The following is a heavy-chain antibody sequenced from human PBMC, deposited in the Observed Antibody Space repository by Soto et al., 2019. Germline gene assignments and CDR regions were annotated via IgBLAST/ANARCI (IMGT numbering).Heavy chain of an antibody. V-gene: IGHV4-31*03. CDR2: IYYSGST. Sequence: PSETLSLTCTVSGGSISSGGYYWSWIRQHPGKGLEWIGYIYYSGSTYYNPSLKSRVTISVDTSKNQFSLKLSSVTAADTAVYYCARFNWKGSTNRGFDPWGQGTLVTVSS. CDR1: GGSISSGGYY. J-gene: IGHJ5*02. D-gene: IGHD1-20*01. CDR3: ARFNWKGSTNRGFDP.